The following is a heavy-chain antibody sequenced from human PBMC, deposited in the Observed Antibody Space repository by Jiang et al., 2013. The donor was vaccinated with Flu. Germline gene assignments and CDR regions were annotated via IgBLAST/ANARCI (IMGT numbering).Heavy chain of an antibody. CDR1: GFTFSSYA. CDR2: ISYDGSNK. V-gene: IGHV3-30*01. J-gene: IGHJ4*02. CDR3: ARAPAGGYSYGSFDY. D-gene: IGHD5-18*01. Sequence: GVVQPGRSLRLSCAASGFTFSSYAMHWVRQAPGKGLEWVAVISYDGSNKYYADSVKGRFTISRDNSKNTLYLQMNSLRAEDTAVYYCARAPAGGYSYGSFDYWGQGTLVTVSS.